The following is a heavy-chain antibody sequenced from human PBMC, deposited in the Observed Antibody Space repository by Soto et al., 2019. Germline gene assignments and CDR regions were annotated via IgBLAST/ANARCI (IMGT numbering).Heavy chain of an antibody. Sequence: GGSLRLSCAASGFTFSSYSMNWVRQAPGKGLEWVSSISSSSSYIYYADSVKGRFTISRDNAKNSLYLQMNSLRAEDTAVYYCARDPVSYAVMVPRPYFASWGKGTLSPSPQ. CDR2: ISSSSSYI. CDR3: ARDPVSYAVMVPRPYFAS. V-gene: IGHV3-21*01. CDR1: GFTFSSYS. J-gene: IGHJ4*02. D-gene: IGHD3-22*01.